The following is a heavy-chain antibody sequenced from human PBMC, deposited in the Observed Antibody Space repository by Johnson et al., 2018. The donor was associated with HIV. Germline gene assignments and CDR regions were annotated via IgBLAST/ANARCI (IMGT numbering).Heavy chain of an antibody. Sequence: VQLVESGGGLVQPGRSLRLSCAASGFTFDDYAMHWVRQAPGKGLEWVSSITWTSGSIGYADSVKGRFTISRDNAKNSLYLQMNSLRADDTALYYCAKDRKGSSSWLRSGVAFDIWGQGTMVTVSS. CDR1: GFTFDDYA. D-gene: IGHD6-13*01. CDR2: ITWTSGSI. CDR3: AKDRKGSSSWLRSGVAFDI. V-gene: IGHV3-9*01. J-gene: IGHJ3*02.